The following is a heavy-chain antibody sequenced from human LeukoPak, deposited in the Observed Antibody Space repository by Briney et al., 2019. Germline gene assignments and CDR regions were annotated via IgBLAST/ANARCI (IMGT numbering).Heavy chain of an antibody. D-gene: IGHD5-12*01. Sequence: SETLSLTCTVSSGSISSSTYYWGWIRQPPGKGLEWIGDISYNGRTNYTPSLKSRVTISVDTSKNHFSLKLRFVTASDTAVYYCARQDIVATIDYWGQGTLITVSS. CDR3: ARQDIVATIDY. CDR1: SGSISSSTYY. CDR2: ISYNGRT. V-gene: IGHV4-39*01. J-gene: IGHJ4*02.